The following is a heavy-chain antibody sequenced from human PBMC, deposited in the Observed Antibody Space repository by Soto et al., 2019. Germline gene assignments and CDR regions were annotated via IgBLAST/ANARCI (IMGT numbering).Heavy chain of an antibody. D-gene: IGHD3-10*01. J-gene: IGHJ4*02. CDR2: IYYSGST. CDR1: GGSISSYY. Sequence: SETLSLTCTVSGGSISSYYWSWIRQPPGKGLEWIGYIYYSGSTNYNPSLKSRVTISVDTSKNQFSLKLSSVTAADTAMYYCARRESGRPLDYWGQGTLVTVSS. CDR3: ARRESGRPLDY. V-gene: IGHV4-59*01.